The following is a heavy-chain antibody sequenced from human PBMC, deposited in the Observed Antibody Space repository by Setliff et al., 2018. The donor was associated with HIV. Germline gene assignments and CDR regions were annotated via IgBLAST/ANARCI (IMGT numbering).Heavy chain of an antibody. J-gene: IGHJ3*02. Sequence: SETLSLTCTVSGGSISSYYWSWIRQPPGKGLEWIGYISYSGSTNYNPSLKSRVTISLDTSMIRFSLSLNSVTAADTAVYYCARVPFGDFWRGSSFDIWGQGTMVTVSS. D-gene: IGHD3-3*01. CDR2: ISYSGST. V-gene: IGHV4-59*01. CDR3: ARVPFGDFWRGSSFDI. CDR1: GGSISSYY.